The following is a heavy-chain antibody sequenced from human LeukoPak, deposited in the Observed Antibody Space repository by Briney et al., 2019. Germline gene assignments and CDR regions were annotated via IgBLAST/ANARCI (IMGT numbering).Heavy chain of an antibody. CDR1: GFTFSSYG. CDR2: ISYDGSNK. CDR3: AKGIKSYLGLDY. V-gene: IGHV3-30*18. Sequence: GGSLRLSCAASGFTFSSYGMHWVRQAPGKGLEWVAVISYDGSNKYYADSVKGRFTISRDNSKNTLYLQMNSLRAEDTAVYYCAKGIKSYLGLDYWGQGTLVTVSS. D-gene: IGHD1-26*01. J-gene: IGHJ4*02.